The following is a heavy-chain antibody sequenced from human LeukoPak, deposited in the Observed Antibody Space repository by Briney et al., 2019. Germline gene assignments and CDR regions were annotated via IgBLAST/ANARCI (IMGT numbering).Heavy chain of an antibody. CDR3: ARHLSGVTGYTYGRGIDY. CDR1: GFTFSSYW. V-gene: IGHV3-7*01. Sequence: GGSLRLSCAASGFTFSSYWMSWVRQAPGKGLEWVASIKKDGSEKYSVDSVKGRFTISRDNAKKSLYLQMNSLRAEDMAVYYCARHLSGVTGYTYGRGIDYWGQGTLVTVSS. J-gene: IGHJ4*02. CDR2: IKKDGSEK. D-gene: IGHD5-18*01.